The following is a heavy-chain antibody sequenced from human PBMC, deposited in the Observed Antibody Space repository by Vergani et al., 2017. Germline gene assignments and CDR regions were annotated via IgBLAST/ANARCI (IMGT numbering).Heavy chain of an antibody. CDR2: IWYDGSNK. CDR1: GFTFSSYG. Sequence: QVQLVESGGGVVQPGRSLRLSCAASGFTFSSYGMHWVRQAPGKGLEWVAVIWYDGSNKYYADSVKGRFTISRDNSKNTLYLQMNSLRAEDTAVYYCVRDFSVVPAAYFDYWGQGTLVTVSS. V-gene: IGHV3-33*01. CDR3: VRDFSVVPAAYFDY. J-gene: IGHJ4*02. D-gene: IGHD2-2*01.